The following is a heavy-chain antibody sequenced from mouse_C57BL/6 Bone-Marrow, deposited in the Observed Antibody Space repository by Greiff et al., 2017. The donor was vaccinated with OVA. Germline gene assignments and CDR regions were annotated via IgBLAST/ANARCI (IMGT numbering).Heavy chain of an antibody. CDR2: ISDGGSYT. V-gene: IGHV5-4*01. CDR3: ARDCGTALAY. Sequence: EVQVVESGGGLVKPGGSLKLSCAASGFTFSSYAMSWVRQTPEKRLEWVATISDGGSYTYYPDNVKGRFTISRDNAKNNLYLQMSHLKSEDTATYYCARDCGTALAYWGQGTLVTVSA. CDR1: GFTFSSYA. J-gene: IGHJ3*01. D-gene: IGHD1-2*01.